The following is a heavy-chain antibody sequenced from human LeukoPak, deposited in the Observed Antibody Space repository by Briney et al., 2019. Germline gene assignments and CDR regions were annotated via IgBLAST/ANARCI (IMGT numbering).Heavy chain of an antibody. CDR2: IYSGGST. CDR1: GFTVSNNF. Sequence: GGSLRLSCAASGFTVSNNFMSWVRQAPGKGLEWVSVIYSGGSTYYADSVKGRFTISRDNSKNTLYLQMHSLRAEDTAVYYCARAFTISPDYWGQGTLVTVSS. CDR3: ARAFTISPDY. V-gene: IGHV3-66*01. D-gene: IGHD3-9*01. J-gene: IGHJ4*02.